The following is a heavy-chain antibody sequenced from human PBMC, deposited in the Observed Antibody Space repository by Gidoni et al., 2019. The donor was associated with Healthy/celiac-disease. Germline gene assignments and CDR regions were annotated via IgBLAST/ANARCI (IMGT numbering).Heavy chain of an antibody. CDR1: GGSFSGYY. D-gene: IGHD6-19*01. J-gene: IGHJ4*02. Sequence: QVQLQPWGAGLLKPSETLSLTCAVYGGSFSGYYWSWIRQPPGKGLEWIGEINHSGSTNYNPSLKSRVTISVDTSKNQFSLKLSSVTAADTAVYYCARRPGIAVAPVDYWGQGTLVTVSS. CDR2: INHSGST. CDR3: ARRPGIAVAPVDY. V-gene: IGHV4-34*01.